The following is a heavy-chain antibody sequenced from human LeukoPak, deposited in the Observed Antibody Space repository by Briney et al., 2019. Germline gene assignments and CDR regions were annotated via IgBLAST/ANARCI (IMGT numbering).Heavy chain of an antibody. CDR1: GYIFTKYG. CDR3: ARDPSNTSGRNLSFDY. Sequence: ASVKVSCKASGYIFTKYGVSWVRQAPGQGLEWMAWISSYNGDTNYAHKFQGRVTLTTDTSTSTVFMELRNLNTDDTAVYYCARDPSNTSGRNLSFDYWGQGTLVTVSS. D-gene: IGHD6-19*01. V-gene: IGHV1-18*01. CDR2: ISSYNGDT. J-gene: IGHJ4*02.